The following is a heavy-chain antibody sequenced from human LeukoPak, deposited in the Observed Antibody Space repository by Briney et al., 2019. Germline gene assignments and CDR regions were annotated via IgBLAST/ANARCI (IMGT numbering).Heavy chain of an antibody. Sequence: GGSLRLSCAASGFTFSSYWMSWVRQAPGKGLEWVANIKQDGSEKYYVDSVKGRFTISRDNAKNSLYLQMNSLRAEDTAVYYCARDAALTYYYGSGSYPHYWGQGTLVTVSS. V-gene: IGHV3-7*03. CDR1: GFTFSSYW. CDR2: IKQDGSEK. CDR3: ARDAALTYYYGSGSYPHY. D-gene: IGHD3-10*01. J-gene: IGHJ4*02.